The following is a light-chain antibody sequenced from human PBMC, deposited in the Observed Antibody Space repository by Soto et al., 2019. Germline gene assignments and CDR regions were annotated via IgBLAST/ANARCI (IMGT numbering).Light chain of an antibody. CDR2: AAS. CDR3: QQSYSTPIT. J-gene: IGKJ5*01. CDR1: QDISNY. V-gene: IGKV1-39*01. Sequence: DIQMTQSPSSLSASVGDRVTITCQASQDISNYLNWYQQKPGRPPKLLIYAASNLESGVPSRFSGSGSGTDFTLTISSLQPEDFSTYYCQQSYSTPITFGQGTRLEIK.